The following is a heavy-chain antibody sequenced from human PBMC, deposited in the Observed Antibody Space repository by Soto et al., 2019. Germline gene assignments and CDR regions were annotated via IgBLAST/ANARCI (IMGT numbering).Heavy chain of an antibody. CDR3: ARDGAISSWWEFDY. D-gene: IGHD6-13*01. CDR1: GFTFRSYA. J-gene: IGHJ4*02. Sequence: QVQLVESGGGVVQPGRSLRVSCAASGFTFRSYAMHWVRQAPGKGLEWVAVISYDGSSTYYADSVKGRFTISRDNSKNTLSLQTNSLRAEDTAVYYCARDGAISSWWEFDYWGQGTLVTVSS. V-gene: IGHV3-30-3*01. CDR2: ISYDGSST.